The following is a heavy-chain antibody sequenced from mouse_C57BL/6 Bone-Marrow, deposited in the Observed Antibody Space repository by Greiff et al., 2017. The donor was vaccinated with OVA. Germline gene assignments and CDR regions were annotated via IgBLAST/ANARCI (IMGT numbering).Heavy chain of an antibody. D-gene: IGHD3-3*01. CDR1: GFTFSSYG. CDR3: ARQGLGY. V-gene: IGHV5-6*01. CDR2: ISSGGSYT. J-gene: IGHJ2*01. Sequence: EVQGVESGGDLVKPGGSLKLSCAASGFTFSSYGMSWVRQTPDKRLEWVATISSGGSYTYYPDSVKGRFTISRDNAKNTLYLQMSSLKSEDTAMYYCARQGLGYWGQGTTLTVSS.